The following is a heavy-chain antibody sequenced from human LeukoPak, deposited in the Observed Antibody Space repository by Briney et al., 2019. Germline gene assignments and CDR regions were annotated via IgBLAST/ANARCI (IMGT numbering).Heavy chain of an antibody. CDR3: AKGHGSGSYYNGLDY. CDR2: ISGSGGST. D-gene: IGHD3-10*01. Sequence: GGSLRLSCAASGFTFSSYWMHWVRQAPGKGLEWVSAISGSGGSTYYADSVKGRFTISRDNSKNTLYLQMNSLRAEDTAVYYCAKGHGSGSYYNGLDYWGQGTLVTVSS. CDR1: GFTFSSYW. J-gene: IGHJ4*02. V-gene: IGHV3-23*01.